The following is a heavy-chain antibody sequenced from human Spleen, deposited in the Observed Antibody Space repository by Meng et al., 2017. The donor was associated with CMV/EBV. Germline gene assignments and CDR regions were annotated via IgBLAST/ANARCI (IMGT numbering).Heavy chain of an antibody. CDR3: ARDHCSSTSCYSYYFDC. CDR1: GFTFSSYD. Sequence: GESLKISCAACGFTFSSYDMHWVRQATGKGLEWVSAIGTAGDTYYPGSVKGRFTISRDNSKNSLYLQMNSLRAEDTAVYYCARDHCSSTSCYSYYFDCWGQGTLVTVSS. J-gene: IGHJ4*02. CDR2: IGTAGDT. V-gene: IGHV3-13*01. D-gene: IGHD2-2*01.